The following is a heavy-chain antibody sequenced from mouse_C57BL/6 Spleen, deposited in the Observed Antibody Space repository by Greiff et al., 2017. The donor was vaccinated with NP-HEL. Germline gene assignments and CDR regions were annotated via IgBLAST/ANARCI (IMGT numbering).Heavy chain of an antibody. Sequence: QVQLQQSGPGLVQPSQSLSITCTVSGFSLTSYGVHWVRQSPGKGLEWLGVIWRGGSTDYNAAFMSRLSITKDNSKSQVFFKMNSLQADDTAIYYCAKKESDYDDYAMDYWGQGTSVTVSS. CDR2: IWRGGST. CDR1: GFSLTSYG. CDR3: AKKESDYDDYAMDY. D-gene: IGHD2-4*01. J-gene: IGHJ4*01. V-gene: IGHV2-5*01.